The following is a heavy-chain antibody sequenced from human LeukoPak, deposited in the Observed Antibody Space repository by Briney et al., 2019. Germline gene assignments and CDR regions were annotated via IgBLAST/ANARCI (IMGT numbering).Heavy chain of an antibody. CDR1: GFTFSSYE. J-gene: IGHJ6*02. CDR2: ISSSGSTI. D-gene: IGHD1-26*01. V-gene: IGHV3-48*03. Sequence: GGSLRLSCAASGFTFSSYEMNWVRQAPGKGLEWVSYISSSGSTIYYADSVKGRFTISRDNAKNSLYLQMNSLRAEDTAVYYCARTIVGANRNYYYYGMDVWGQGTTVTVSS. CDR3: ARTIVGANRNYYYYGMDV.